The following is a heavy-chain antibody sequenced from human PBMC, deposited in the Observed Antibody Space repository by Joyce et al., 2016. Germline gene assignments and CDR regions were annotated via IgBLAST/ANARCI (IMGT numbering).Heavy chain of an antibody. V-gene: IGHV3-7*03. CDR3: ARDAPGTTFDY. Sequence: EVQLVESGGGLVQPGGSLRVSCAASDFNVANYWMSWVRQAPGKGLEWVGQINEDGNEKHYGDSVKGRFTISRDNAKNTLYLQLNSLRAEDTAVYYCARDAPGTTFDYWGQGALVTVSS. CDR2: INEDGNEK. J-gene: IGHJ4*02. D-gene: IGHD1-1*01. CDR1: DFNVANYW.